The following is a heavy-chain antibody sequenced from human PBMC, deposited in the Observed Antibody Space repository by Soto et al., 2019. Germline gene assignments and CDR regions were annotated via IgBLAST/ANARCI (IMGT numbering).Heavy chain of an antibody. Sequence: PGGSLRLSCAASGFTFSSYGMHWVRQAPGKGLEWVAVIWYDGSNKYYADSVKGRFTISRDNSKNTLYLQMGSLRAEDMAVYYCARESDILTGYSYFDYWGQGTLVTVSS. CDR3: ARESDILTGYSYFDY. CDR1: GFTFSSYG. J-gene: IGHJ4*02. D-gene: IGHD3-9*01. V-gene: IGHV3-33*01. CDR2: IWYDGSNK.